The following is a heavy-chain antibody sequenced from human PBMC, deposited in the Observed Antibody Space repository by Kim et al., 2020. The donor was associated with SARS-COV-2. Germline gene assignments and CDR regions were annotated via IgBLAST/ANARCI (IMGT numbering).Heavy chain of an antibody. D-gene: IGHD6-13*01. J-gene: IGHJ4*02. CDR2: INGGNGNT. Sequence: ASVKVSCKASGYTFSNYAIHWVCQAPGQRLECMGWINGGNGNTYYSPKFQGRVTFTRDTSATTAYMELSSLRSEDTAIYYCARGGGPGLGYWGQGTLVTVSS. V-gene: IGHV1-3*01. CDR1: GYTFSNYA. CDR3: ARGGGPGLGY.